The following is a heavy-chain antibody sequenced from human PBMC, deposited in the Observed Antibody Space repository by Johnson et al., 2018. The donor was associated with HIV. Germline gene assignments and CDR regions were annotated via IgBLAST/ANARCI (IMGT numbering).Heavy chain of an antibody. J-gene: IGHJ3*01. V-gene: IGHV3-64*07. CDR1: GFTFSSYT. CDR3: AIPYYYETGAYH. Sequence: VQLVESGGGLVQPGRSLRLSCAASGFTFSSYTMHWVRQAPGTGLEYVSAISSNGGSTYYADFVEGRFIISRDNSKNTLYLQMGSLRPEDMAVYYCAIPYYYETGAYHWGQGTIVTVSS. D-gene: IGHD3-22*01. CDR2: ISSNGGST.